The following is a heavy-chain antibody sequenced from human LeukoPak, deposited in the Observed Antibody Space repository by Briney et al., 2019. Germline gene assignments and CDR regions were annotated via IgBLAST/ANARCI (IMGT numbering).Heavy chain of an antibody. CDR1: GFTFSSYG. J-gene: IGHJ4*02. CDR3: ATLYDFWSGYYYFDY. Sequence: GGSLRLSCAASGFTFSSYGMHWVRQAPGKGLEWVAVISYDGSNKYYADSVKGRFTISRDNSKNTLYLQMNSLRAEDTAVYYCATLYDFWSGYYYFDYWGQGTLVTVSS. V-gene: IGHV3-30*03. D-gene: IGHD3-3*01. CDR2: ISYDGSNK.